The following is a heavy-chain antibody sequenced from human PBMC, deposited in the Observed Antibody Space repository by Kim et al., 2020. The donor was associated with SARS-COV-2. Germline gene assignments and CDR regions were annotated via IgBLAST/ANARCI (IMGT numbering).Heavy chain of an antibody. D-gene: IGHD3-22*01. CDR1: GGSISSSSYY. CDR3: ARHSLGYYYDSSGYLNWFDP. J-gene: IGHJ5*02. V-gene: IGHV4-39*01. Sequence: SETLSLTCTVSGGSISSSSYYWGWIRQPPGKGLEWIGSIYYSGSTYYNPSLKSRVTISVDTSKNQFSLKLSSVTAADTAVYYCARHSLGYYYDSSGYLNWFDPWGPGTLVTVSS. CDR2: IYYSGST.